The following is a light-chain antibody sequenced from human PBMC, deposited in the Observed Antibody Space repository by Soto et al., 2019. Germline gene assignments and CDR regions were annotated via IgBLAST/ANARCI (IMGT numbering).Light chain of an antibody. CDR2: DAS. Sequence: EIVLTQSPATQSLPPGERATLSCRASQSVSSYLAWYQQKPGQAPRLLIYDASNRATGIPARFSGSGSGTDFTLTISRLEPEDFAVYYCQQYGPIPWTFGQGTKVDIK. V-gene: IGKV3-11*01. CDR3: QQYGPIPWT. J-gene: IGKJ1*01. CDR1: QSVSSY.